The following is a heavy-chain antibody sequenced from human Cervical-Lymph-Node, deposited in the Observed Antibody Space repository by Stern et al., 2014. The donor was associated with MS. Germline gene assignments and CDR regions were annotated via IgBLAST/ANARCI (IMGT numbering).Heavy chain of an antibody. J-gene: IGHJ4*02. D-gene: IGHD5-12*01. CDR1: GGSISRSTYY. V-gene: IGHV4-39*01. Sequence: VQLVESGPGLVKPSETLSLTCSVSGGSISRSTYYWGWIRQPPGKGLEWIGSIYYSGTTYYNPSLKSRVTKDTSTNHFSLRPTSVPAADTAVYYCARHDGWLPHYWSQGTLVTVSS. CDR3: ARHDGWLPHY. CDR2: IYYSGTT.